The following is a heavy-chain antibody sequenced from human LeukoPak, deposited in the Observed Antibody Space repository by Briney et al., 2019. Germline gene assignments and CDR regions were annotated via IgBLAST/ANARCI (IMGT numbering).Heavy chain of an antibody. CDR2: ISHSGST. D-gene: IGHD1-26*01. Sequence: SETLSLTCAVYGGSLSGSYWSCIRQPPGKGLEWIGEISHSGSTNYNSSLKSRVTMSLGTSKNQFSLKLTSVTAADTAVYYCARGSLGGGIVGAIEYGYYFDYWGQGTLVTVSS. J-gene: IGHJ4*02. CDR3: ARGSLGGGIVGAIEYGYYFDY. V-gene: IGHV4-34*01. CDR1: GGSLSGSY.